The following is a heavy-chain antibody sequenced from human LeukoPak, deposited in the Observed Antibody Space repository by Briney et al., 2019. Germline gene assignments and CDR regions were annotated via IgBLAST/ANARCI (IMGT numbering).Heavy chain of an antibody. J-gene: IGHJ6*02. CDR2: IIPIFGAA. CDR3: LVAAAGSYYYYGMDV. Sequence: GASVQVSCKASGGTFISYAISWVRQAPGQGLEWMRGIIPIFGAANYAQKFQGRVTITADESTSTAYMELSSLRSEDTAVYYCLVAAAGSYYYYGMDVWGQGTTVTVSS. CDR1: GGTFISYA. V-gene: IGHV1-69*13. D-gene: IGHD6-13*01.